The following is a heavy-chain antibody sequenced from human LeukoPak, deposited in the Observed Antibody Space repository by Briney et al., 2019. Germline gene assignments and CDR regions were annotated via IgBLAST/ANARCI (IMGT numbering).Heavy chain of an antibody. CDR1: GFTFSSYW. Sequence: GGSLRLSCAASGFTFSSYWMSWVRQAPGKGLEWVANIKQDGSEKYYVDSVKGRFTISRDNAKNSLYLQMNSLRAEDTAVYYCARDPLVDCSGTSCYFGGMDVWGQGTTVTVSS. CDR3: ARDPLVDCSGTSCYFGGMDV. V-gene: IGHV3-7*01. CDR2: IKQDGSEK. J-gene: IGHJ6*02. D-gene: IGHD2-2*01.